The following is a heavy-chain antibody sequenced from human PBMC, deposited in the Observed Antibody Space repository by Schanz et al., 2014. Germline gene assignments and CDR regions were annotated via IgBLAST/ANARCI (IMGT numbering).Heavy chain of an antibody. Sequence: QVRLVQSGAEVKKPGSSVKVSCKSSGATFTDYYMHWVRQAPGQGLEWMGRINPNSGGTNYAQKFQGRVTMTRDTSISTAYMEMSRLISDDTAVYYCAREMLDIVATMDDDAFDIWGQGTMVTVSS. J-gene: IGHJ3*02. CDR2: INPNSGGT. CDR3: AREMLDIVATMDDDAFDI. CDR1: GATFTDYY. V-gene: IGHV1-2*06. D-gene: IGHD5-12*01.